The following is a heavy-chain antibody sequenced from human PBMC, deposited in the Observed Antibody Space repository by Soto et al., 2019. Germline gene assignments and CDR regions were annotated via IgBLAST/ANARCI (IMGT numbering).Heavy chain of an antibody. J-gene: IGHJ4*02. CDR1: GFSFASFA. V-gene: IGHV3-23*01. CDR2: VSGRGGDT. CDR3: AKDPNYDFWSGFSAVYFDY. Sequence: EVHLLQSGGGLVQPGGPLRLSVEASGFSFASFALSWVRQSPGRGLEWVAAVSGRGGDTYYANSVKGRFTISRDNSQNTLFLQMNSLRAEDSAIYYCAKDPNYDFWSGFSAVYFDYWGQGTLVTVSS. D-gene: IGHD3-3*01.